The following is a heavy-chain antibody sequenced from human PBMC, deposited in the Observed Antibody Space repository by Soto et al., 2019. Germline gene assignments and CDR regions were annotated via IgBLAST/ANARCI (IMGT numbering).Heavy chain of an antibody. Sequence: QVQLVQSGAEVKNPGAPVKVSCKASGYTFTSFYIHCVRQAPGQGLEWMSIINPNGGSTNYAQNLQGRVTLTRDTSTNTVYMELSSRRSEDTAVYYGARGLTSGDYWGQGTLVTVSS. CDR3: ARGLTSGDY. J-gene: IGHJ4*02. CDR1: GYTFTSFY. CDR2: INPNGGST. V-gene: IGHV1-46*01.